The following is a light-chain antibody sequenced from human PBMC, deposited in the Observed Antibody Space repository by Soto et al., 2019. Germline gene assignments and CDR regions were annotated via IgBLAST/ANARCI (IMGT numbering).Light chain of an antibody. CDR1: SSNTGAGYD. J-gene: IGLJ1*01. Sequence: QSVLTQPPSVSGAPGQRVTISCTGSSSNTGAGYDVHWYQQLPGTAPKLLIYGNSNRPSGVPDRFSGSKSGTSASLAITGLQVEDEVDYSGQSLNTGRGGYLFGPGTKVP. CDR2: GNS. CDR3: QSLNTGRGGYL. V-gene: IGLV1-40*01.